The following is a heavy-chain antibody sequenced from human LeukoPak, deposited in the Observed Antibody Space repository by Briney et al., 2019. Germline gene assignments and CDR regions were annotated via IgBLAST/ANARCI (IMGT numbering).Heavy chain of an antibody. Sequence: SETLSLTCTVSGGSISNYYWGWVRQPPGKGLEWVGSVFDSGNTYYNPSLKSRVTISVDKSRNQFFLNLSSVTAADTAVYYCAREPFIGSSFDYWGRGALVTVSS. CDR3: AREPFIGSSFDY. V-gene: IGHV4-59*01. J-gene: IGHJ4*02. CDR2: VFDSGNT. D-gene: IGHD1-26*01. CDR1: GGSISNYY.